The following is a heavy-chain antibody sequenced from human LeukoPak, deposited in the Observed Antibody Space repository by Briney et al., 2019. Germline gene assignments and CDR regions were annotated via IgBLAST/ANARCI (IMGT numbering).Heavy chain of an antibody. V-gene: IGHV3-23*01. CDR2: ISPSGIST. Sequence: GSLRLSCAASGFTFSSYSMSWVRQAPGKGLEWVSGISPSGISTYDADSVKGRFTISRDNSKNTLYLQMNSLRAEDTAVYYCAKGVQGNYHFFPPRGQGTMVTVSS. D-gene: IGHD3-3*01. CDR1: GFTFSSYS. J-gene: IGHJ1*01. CDR3: AKGVQGNYHFFPP.